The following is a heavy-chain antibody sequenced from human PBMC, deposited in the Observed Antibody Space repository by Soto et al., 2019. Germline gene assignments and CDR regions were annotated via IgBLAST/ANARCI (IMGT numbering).Heavy chain of an antibody. D-gene: IGHD6-6*01. J-gene: IGHJ4*02. V-gene: IGHV4-34*01. Sequence: SETLSLTCAVYGGSFSTDYWSWIRQPPGKGLEWIGEINPSGGTNYNPSLKSRVTISVATSKNQFSLKLSSVTAANTAVYYCARVLAARASRDFDYWGQGTLVTVSS. CDR1: GGSFSTDY. CDR3: ARVLAARASRDFDY. CDR2: INPSGGT.